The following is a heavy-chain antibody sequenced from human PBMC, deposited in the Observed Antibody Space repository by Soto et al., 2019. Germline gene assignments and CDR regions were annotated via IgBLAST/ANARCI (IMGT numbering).Heavy chain of an antibody. CDR3: ARDVLRYFDWLRRSNWFDP. V-gene: IGHV4-4*02. D-gene: IGHD3-9*01. CDR2: IYHSGST. J-gene: IGHJ5*02. CDR1: GGSISSSNW. Sequence: SETLSLTCAVSGGSISSSNWWSWVRQPPGKGLEWIGEIYHSGSTNYNPSLKSRVTISVDKSKNQFSLKLSSVTAADTAVYYCARDVLRYFDWLRRSNWFDPWGQGTLVTVSS.